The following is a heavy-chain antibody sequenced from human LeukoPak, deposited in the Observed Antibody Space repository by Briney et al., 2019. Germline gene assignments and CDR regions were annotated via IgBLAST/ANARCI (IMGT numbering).Heavy chain of an antibody. CDR2: FDPEDGET. V-gene: IGHV1-24*01. Sequence: ASVKVSCKVSGYTLTELSMHWVRQAPGKGLEWMGGFDPEDGETIYAQKFQGRVTMTEDTSTDTAYMELSSLRSEDTAVYYCATASLWHYYYYYYMDVWGKGTTVTVSS. J-gene: IGHJ6*03. CDR1: GYTLTELS. D-gene: IGHD3-10*01. CDR3: ATASLWHYYYYYYMDV.